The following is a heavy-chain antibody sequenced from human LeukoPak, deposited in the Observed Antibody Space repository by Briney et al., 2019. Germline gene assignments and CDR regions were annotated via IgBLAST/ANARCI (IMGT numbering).Heavy chain of an antibody. CDR2: IGTAGDT. D-gene: IGHD1-26*01. V-gene: IGHV3-13*01. Sequence: PGGSLRLSCAASGFTFSSYDMHWVRQATGKGLEWVSAIGTAGDTYYPGSVKGRFTISRENAKNSLYPQMNSLRAGDTAVYYCARAPYSGSYHFDYWGQGTLVTVSS. CDR1: GFTFSSYD. J-gene: IGHJ4*02. CDR3: ARAPYSGSYHFDY.